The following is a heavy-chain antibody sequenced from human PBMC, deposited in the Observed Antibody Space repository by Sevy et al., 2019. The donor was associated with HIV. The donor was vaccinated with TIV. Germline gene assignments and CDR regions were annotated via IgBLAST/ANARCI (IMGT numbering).Heavy chain of an antibody. Sequence: GGSLRLSCAASGFTFSSYAMSWVRQAPGKGLEWVSAISGSCGSTYYADSVKGRFTISRDNSKNTLYLQMNSLRAEDTAVYYCAKDRGYDYVWGSYRPWDWFDPWGQGTLVTVSS. CDR1: GFTFSSYA. CDR3: AKDRGYDYVWGSYRPWDWFDP. CDR2: ISGSCGST. D-gene: IGHD3-16*02. V-gene: IGHV3-23*01. J-gene: IGHJ5*02.